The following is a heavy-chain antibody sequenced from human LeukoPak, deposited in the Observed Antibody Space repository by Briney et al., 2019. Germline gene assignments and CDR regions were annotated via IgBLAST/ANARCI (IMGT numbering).Heavy chain of an antibody. CDR2: INHSGST. CDR3: ARGQIVRDYYDTYGTFDY. D-gene: IGHD3-22*01. V-gene: IGHV4-34*01. CDR1: GGSFSGYY. Sequence: SSETLSLTCAAYGGSFSGYYWSWIRQPPGKGLEWIGEINHSGSTNYHPSLKSRVTISVDTSKNQFSLKVSSVTAADTAVYYCARGQIVRDYYDTYGTFDYWGQGTLVTVSS. J-gene: IGHJ4*02.